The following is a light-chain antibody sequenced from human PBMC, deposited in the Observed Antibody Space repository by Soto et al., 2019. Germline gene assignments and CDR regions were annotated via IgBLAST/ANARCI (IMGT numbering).Light chain of an antibody. CDR3: QQYNKWAPMYT. J-gene: IGKJ2*01. CDR2: GAS. CDR1: QGVSSN. Sequence: EIVMTQSPATVSVSPGERATLSCRASQGVSSNLAWYQQKPGQAPRLLIYGASTRATGIPARFSGSGSGTEFTLTISSRQSEDSAVYYSQQYNKWAPMYTFGQGNK. V-gene: IGKV3-15*01.